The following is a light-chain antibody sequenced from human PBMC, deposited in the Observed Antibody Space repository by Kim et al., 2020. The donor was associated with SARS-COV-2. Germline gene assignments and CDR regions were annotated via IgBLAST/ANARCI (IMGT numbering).Light chain of an antibody. CDR1: SSDCVGCNY. V-gene: IGLV2-14*04. CDR3: YCHTCGSTHVV. Sequence: SIATSCSGTSSDCVGCNYVYWYQQHPGKAPKLVIYDVNKRPSGVSDRFSGSKYGNTASLTISVLQLEDEADSDCYCHTCGSTHVVFGGGTQLTVL. CDR2: DVN. J-gene: IGLJ2*01.